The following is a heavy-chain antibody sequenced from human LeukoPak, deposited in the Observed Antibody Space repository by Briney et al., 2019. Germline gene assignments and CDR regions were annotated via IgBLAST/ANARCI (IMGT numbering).Heavy chain of an antibody. CDR1: GYTFTSYG. D-gene: IGHD3-3*01. CDR2: ISAYNGNT. J-gene: IGHJ5*02. V-gene: IGHV1-18*01. CDR3: ARAQPQVTIFGVVIHGWFDH. Sequence: ASVTVSCKASGYTFTSYGISWVRQAPGQGLEWMGWISAYNGNTNYAQKLQGRVTMTTDTSTSTAYMELRSLRSDDTAVYYCARAQPQVTIFGVVIHGWFDHWGQGTLVTVSS.